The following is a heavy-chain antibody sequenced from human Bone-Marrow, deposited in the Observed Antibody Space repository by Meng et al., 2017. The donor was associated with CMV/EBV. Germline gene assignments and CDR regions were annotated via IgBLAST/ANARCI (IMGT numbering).Heavy chain of an antibody. CDR1: GFSRSTSGVG. CDR3: AHPRGWAFDY. J-gene: IGHJ4*02. V-gene: IGHV2-5*02. CDR2: IYWDDDK. Sequence: QSPLTVPGPTTRKPTQTLTLTCTVSGFSRSTSGVGVGWIRQPPGKALEWLALIYWDDDKRYSPSLKSRLTITKDTSKNQVVLTMTNMDPVDTATYYCAHPRGWAFDYWGQGTLVTVSS. D-gene: IGHD6-19*01.